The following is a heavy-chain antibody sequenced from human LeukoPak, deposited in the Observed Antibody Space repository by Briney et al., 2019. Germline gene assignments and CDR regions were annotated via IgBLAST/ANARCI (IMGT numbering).Heavy chain of an antibody. CDR2: INHSGST. CDR3: ARGTWFGESTPFDP. J-gene: IGHJ5*02. Sequence: PSETLSLTCAVYGGSFSGYYWSWIRQPPGKGLEWIGEINHSGSTNYNPSLKSRVTISVDTSKNQFSLKLSSVTAADTAVYYCARGTWFGESTPFDPWGQGTLVTVSS. CDR1: GGSFSGYY. D-gene: IGHD3-10*01. V-gene: IGHV4-34*01.